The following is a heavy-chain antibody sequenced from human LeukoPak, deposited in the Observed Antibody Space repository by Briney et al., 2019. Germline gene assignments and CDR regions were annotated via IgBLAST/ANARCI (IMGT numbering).Heavy chain of an antibody. V-gene: IGHV3-21*01. CDR1: GFTFSSYS. Sequence: GGSLRLSCAASGFTFSSYSTNWVRQAPGKGLEWVSSISSSSSYIYYADSVKGRFTISRDNAKNSLYLQMNSLRAEDTAVYYCARDKTNGGFDYWGQGTLVTVSS. CDR3: ARDKTNGGFDY. CDR2: ISSSSSYI. J-gene: IGHJ4*02. D-gene: IGHD1/OR15-1a*01.